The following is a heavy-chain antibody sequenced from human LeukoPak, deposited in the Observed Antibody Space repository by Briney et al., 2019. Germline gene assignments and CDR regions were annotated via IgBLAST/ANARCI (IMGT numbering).Heavy chain of an antibody. CDR1: GFTFSSYA. D-gene: IGHD3-10*01. V-gene: IGHV3-74*01. CDR3: ARDLHYGSADY. Sequence: GGSLRLSCAVSGFTFSSYAMSWVRQAPGKGLVWVSCIKSDGSSTIYADSVKGRFTISRDNAKNTLYLQMNSLRAEDTALYYCARDLHYGSADYWGQGTLVTVSS. J-gene: IGHJ4*02. CDR2: IKSDGSST.